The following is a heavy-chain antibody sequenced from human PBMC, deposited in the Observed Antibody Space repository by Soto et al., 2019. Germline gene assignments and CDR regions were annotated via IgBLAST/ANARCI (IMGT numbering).Heavy chain of an antibody. CDR3: AKRRGAGGHFDY. J-gene: IGHJ4*02. Sequence: GSLRLSCAASGFTFSSYAMGWVRQGPGKGLEWVAVVSIGGSTHYADSVRGRFTISRDNSKNTLSLQMNSLTAEDTAVYFCAKRRGAGGHFDYWGQGALVSVSS. CDR2: VSIGGST. CDR1: GFTFSSYA. D-gene: IGHD2-15*01. V-gene: IGHV3-23*01.